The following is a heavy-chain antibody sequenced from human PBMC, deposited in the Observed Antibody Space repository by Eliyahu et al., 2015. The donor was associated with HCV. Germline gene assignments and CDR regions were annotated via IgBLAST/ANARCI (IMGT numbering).Heavy chain of an antibody. J-gene: IGHJ4*02. D-gene: IGHD6-6*01. CDR2: ISGSGGST. CDR3: AKDSGRDSSSSNGGGFDY. Sequence: EVQLLESGGGLVQPGGSLRLSXAASGFTFXXXXXGWVRQAPGKGLEWVSAISGSGGSTYYADSVKGRFTISRDNSKNTLYLQMNSLRAEDTAVYYCAKDSGRDSSSSNGGGFDYWGQGTLVTVSS. CDR1: GFTFXXXX. V-gene: IGHV3-23*01.